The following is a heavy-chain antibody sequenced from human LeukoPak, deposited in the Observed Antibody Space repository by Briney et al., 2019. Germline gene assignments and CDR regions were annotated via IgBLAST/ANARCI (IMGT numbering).Heavy chain of an antibody. D-gene: IGHD3-10*01. CDR3: AREAYYYGSGSSWFDP. CDR1: GFAFSSYS. V-gene: IGHV3-21*01. CDR2: ISSSSSYI. J-gene: IGHJ5*02. Sequence: GGSLRLSCAASGFAFSSYSVNWVRQAPGKGLEWVSSISSSSSYIYYADSVKGRFTISRDNAKNSLYLQMNSLRAEDTAVYYCAREAYYYGSGSSWFDPWGQGTLVTVSS.